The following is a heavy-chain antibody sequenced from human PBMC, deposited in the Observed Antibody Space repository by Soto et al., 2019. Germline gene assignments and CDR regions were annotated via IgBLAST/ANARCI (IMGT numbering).Heavy chain of an antibody. Sequence: GGSLRLSCAASGFTFSSYAMSWVRQAPGKGLEWVSAISGSGGSTYYADSVKGRFTISRDNSKNTLYLQMNSLRAEDTAVYYCAKSPRITIFGVVIPLGYFDYWGQGTLVTVSS. D-gene: IGHD3-3*01. CDR2: ISGSGGST. J-gene: IGHJ4*02. CDR1: GFTFSSYA. CDR3: AKSPRITIFGVVIPLGYFDY. V-gene: IGHV3-23*01.